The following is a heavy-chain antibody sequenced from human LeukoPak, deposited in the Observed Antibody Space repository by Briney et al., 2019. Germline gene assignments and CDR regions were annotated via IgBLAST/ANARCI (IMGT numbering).Heavy chain of an antibody. V-gene: IGHV4-34*01. D-gene: IGHD3-22*01. Sequence: TTSETLSLTCAVYGGSLSGYYWSWIRQPPGKGLEWIGEINHSGSTNYNPSLKSRVTISVDTSKNQFSLKLSSVTAADTAVYYCARSKVNKSVVVKGMAFDYWGQGTLVTVSS. J-gene: IGHJ4*02. CDR1: GGSLSGYY. CDR2: INHSGST. CDR3: ARSKVNKSVVVKGMAFDY.